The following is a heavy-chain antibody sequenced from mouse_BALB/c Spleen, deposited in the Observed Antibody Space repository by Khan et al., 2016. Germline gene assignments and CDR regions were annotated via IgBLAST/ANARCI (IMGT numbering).Heavy chain of an antibody. D-gene: IGHD1-1*01. V-gene: IGHV5-6*01. J-gene: IGHJ2*01. CDR1: GFTFSSYG. CDR2: ISSGGSYT. CDR3: ARHDYYDYFDY. Sequence: EVELVESGGDLVKPGGSLKLSCAASGFTFSSYGMSWVRQTPDKRLEWVATISSGGSYTYYPDSVKGRFTISRDNAKNTLYLQMSSLKSEDTAMYYCARHDYYDYFDYWGQGTTLTVSS.